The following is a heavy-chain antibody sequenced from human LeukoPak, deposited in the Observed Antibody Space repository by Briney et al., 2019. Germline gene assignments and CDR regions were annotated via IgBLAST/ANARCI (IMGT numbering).Heavy chain of an antibody. V-gene: IGHV3-30*04. CDR2: ISYDGSNK. CDR3: ARGLYDSSGYLDAFDI. D-gene: IGHD3-22*01. Sequence: GGSLRLSCAASGFTFSSYAMHWVRQAPGKGLEWVAVISYDGSNKYYADSVKGRFTISRDNSKNTLYLQMNSLRAEDTAVYYCARGLYDSSGYLDAFDIWGQGTMVTVSS. CDR1: GFTFSSYA. J-gene: IGHJ3*02.